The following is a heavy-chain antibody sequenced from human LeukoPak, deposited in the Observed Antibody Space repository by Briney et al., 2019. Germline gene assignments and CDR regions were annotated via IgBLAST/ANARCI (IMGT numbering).Heavy chain of an antibody. V-gene: IGHV3-48*03. CDR3: ARGYGGWYKSTRFDP. J-gene: IGHJ5*02. D-gene: IGHD6-19*01. CDR2: ISSSGSTI. CDR1: GFTFSRYE. Sequence: GGSRRLSCAASGFTFSRYEMNWVRQAPGKGLEWVSYISSSGSTIYYADSVKGRFTISRDNAKNSLYLQMNSLRAEDTAVYYCARGYGGWYKSTRFDPWGQGTLVTVSS.